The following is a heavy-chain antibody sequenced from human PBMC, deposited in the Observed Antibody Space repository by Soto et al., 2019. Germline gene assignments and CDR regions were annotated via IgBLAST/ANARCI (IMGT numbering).Heavy chain of an antibody. Sequence: GGSLRVSCASSGFTFSDHYMSWIRQAPGKGLEWIGYSSNSGSFTRYADSVNGRFSISRDNAKNSLYLQINSLRGDDTAIYYCVRSGDNYNLLDYWGQGTTVTVSS. CDR1: GFTFSDHY. CDR2: SSNSGSFT. D-gene: IGHD1-1*01. V-gene: IGHV3-11*06. CDR3: VRSGDNYNLLDY. J-gene: IGHJ4*02.